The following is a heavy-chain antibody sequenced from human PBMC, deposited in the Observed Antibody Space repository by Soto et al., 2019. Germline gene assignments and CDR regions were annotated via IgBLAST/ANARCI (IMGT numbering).Heavy chain of an antibody. Sequence: SETLSLTCTVSGGSISSSSYYWGWIRQPPGKGLEWIGSIYYSGSTYYNPSLKSRVTISVDTSKNQFSLKLSSVTAADTAVYYCARVVPLCWARYCSGGSCPDYWGQGTLVTVSS. D-gene: IGHD2-15*01. V-gene: IGHV4-39*07. CDR1: GGSISSSSYY. J-gene: IGHJ4*02. CDR2: IYYSGST. CDR3: ARVVPLCWARYCSGGSCPDY.